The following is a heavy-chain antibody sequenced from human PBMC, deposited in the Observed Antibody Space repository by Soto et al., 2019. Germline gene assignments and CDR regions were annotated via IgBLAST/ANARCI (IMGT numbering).Heavy chain of an antibody. CDR2: ISYDGSNK. CDR1: GFTFSSYG. J-gene: IGHJ6*02. Sequence: QVQLVESGGGVVQPGRSLRLSCAASGFTFSSYGMHWVRQAPGKGLEWVAVISYDGSNKYYADSVKGRFTISRDNSKNTLYLQMNSLRAEDTAVYYCAALRFLEWLGNYGMDVWGQGTTVTVSS. V-gene: IGHV3-30*03. D-gene: IGHD3-3*01. CDR3: AALRFLEWLGNYGMDV.